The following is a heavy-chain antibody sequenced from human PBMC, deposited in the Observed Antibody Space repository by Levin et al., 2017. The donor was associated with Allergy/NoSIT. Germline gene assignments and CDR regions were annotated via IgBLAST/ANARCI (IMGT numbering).Heavy chain of an antibody. CDR3: ARQGAMVRGVIWGPHMDV. CDR2: IYPSDSDT. CDR1: GYSFTSYW. D-gene: IGHD3-10*01. J-gene: IGHJ6*03. Sequence: GGSLRLSCKGSGYSFTSYWISWVRQMPGKGLEWMGIIYPSDSDTRYSPSFQGQVTISADKSINTAYLQWSSLKAADTAMYYCARQGAMVRGVIWGPHMDVWGKGTTVTVSS. V-gene: IGHV5-51*01.